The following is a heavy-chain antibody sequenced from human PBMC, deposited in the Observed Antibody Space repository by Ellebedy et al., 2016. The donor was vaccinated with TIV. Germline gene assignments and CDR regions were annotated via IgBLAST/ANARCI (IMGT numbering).Heavy chain of an antibody. CDR3: ARVNENRYLGDV. CDR1: GYTFTSYG. CDR2: IIPILGIA. D-gene: IGHD1-14*01. J-gene: IGHJ6*02. V-gene: IGHV1-69*04. Sequence: ASVKVSCKASGYTFTSYGISWVRQAPGQGLEWMGRIIPILGIANYAQKFQGRVTITADKSTSTAYMELSSLRSEDTAVYYCARVNENRYLGDVWGQGTTVTVSS.